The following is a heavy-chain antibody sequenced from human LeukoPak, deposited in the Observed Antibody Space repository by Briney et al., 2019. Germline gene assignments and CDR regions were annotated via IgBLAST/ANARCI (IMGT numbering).Heavy chain of an antibody. Sequence: ASVKVSCKASGYTFTSYGISWVRQAPGQGLEWMGWISAYNGNTNYARKLQGRVTMTTDTSTSTAYMELRSLRSDDTAVYYCARTGGGRRFKNWFDPWGQGTLVTVSS. CDR3: ARTGGGRRFKNWFDP. CDR1: GYTFTSYG. J-gene: IGHJ5*02. D-gene: IGHD2-15*01. V-gene: IGHV1-18*01. CDR2: ISAYNGNT.